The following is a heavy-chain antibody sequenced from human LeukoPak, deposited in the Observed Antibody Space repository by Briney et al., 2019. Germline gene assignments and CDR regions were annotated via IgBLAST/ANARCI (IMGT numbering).Heavy chain of an antibody. J-gene: IGHJ4*02. V-gene: IGHV4-34*01. CDR2: INHSGST. CDR3: ASNYYGSRKTID. Sequence: SETLSLTCAVYGGSFSGYYWSWIRQPPGMGLEWIGEINHSGSTNYNPSLKSRVTISVDTSKNQFSLKLSSVTAADTAVYYCASNYYGSRKTIDWGQGTLVTVSS. D-gene: IGHD3-10*01. CDR1: GGSFSGYY.